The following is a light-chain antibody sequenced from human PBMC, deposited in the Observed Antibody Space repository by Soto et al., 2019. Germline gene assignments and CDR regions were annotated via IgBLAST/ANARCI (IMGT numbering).Light chain of an antibody. CDR2: GAS. CDR1: QSVAKNY. CDR3: LQYASVPLT. J-gene: IGKJ4*01. V-gene: IGKV3-20*01. Sequence: ETVLTQSPGTLSLSPGERATLSCRASQSVAKNYLAWYQHKPGQGPRLLISGASSRATGIPDRFSGSGSGTDFTLTISRLQPEDFAVYYCLQYASVPLTFGGGTKVEI.